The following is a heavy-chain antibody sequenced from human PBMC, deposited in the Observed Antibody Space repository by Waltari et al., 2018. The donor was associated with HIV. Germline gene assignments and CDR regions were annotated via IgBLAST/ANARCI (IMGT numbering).Heavy chain of an antibody. CDR1: GGSISSSSYY. V-gene: IGHV4-39*01. J-gene: IGHJ4*02. CDR2: IYYSGST. Sequence: QLQLQESGPGLVKPSETLSLTCTVSGGSISSSSYYWGWIRQPQGKGLEWIGNIYYSGSTYYNPSLKSRVTISVDTSKNQFSLKLSSVTAADTAVYYCARFHYYGSGSYYYYFDYWGQGTLVTVSS. D-gene: IGHD3-10*01. CDR3: ARFHYYGSGSYYYYFDY.